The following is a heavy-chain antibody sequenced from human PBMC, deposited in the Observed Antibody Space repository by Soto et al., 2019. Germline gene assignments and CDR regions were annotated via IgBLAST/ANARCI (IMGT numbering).Heavy chain of an antibody. V-gene: IGHV3-74*01. CDR1: GFTFSSYW. J-gene: IGHJ6*02. CDR3: ARGDSSSQNNYYYYGMDV. Sequence: GGSLRLSCAASGFTFSSYWMHWVRQAPGKGLVWVSRINSDGSSTSYADSVKGRFTISRDNAKNTLYLQMNSLRAEDTAVYYCARGDSSSQNNYYYYGMDVWGQGTTVTVSS. D-gene: IGHD6-13*01. CDR2: INSDGSST.